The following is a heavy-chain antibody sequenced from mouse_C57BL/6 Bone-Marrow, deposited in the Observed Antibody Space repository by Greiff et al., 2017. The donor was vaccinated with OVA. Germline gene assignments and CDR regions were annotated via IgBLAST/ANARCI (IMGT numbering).Heavy chain of an antibody. CDR3: ARRGLWPWYVDV. CDR2: IDPSDSET. V-gene: IGHV1-52*01. CDR1: GYTFTSYW. Sequence: QVQLQQPGPELVRPGSSVKLSCKASGYTFTSYWMHWVKQRPIQGLEWIGNIDPSDSETHYNQKFKDKATLTVDKSSSTAYMQLSSLTSEDSAVDYCARRGLWPWYVDVWGKGTTVTVSS. J-gene: IGHJ1*03. D-gene: IGHD1-1*02.